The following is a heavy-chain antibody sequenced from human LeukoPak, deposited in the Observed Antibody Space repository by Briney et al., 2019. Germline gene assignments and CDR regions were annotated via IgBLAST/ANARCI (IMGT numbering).Heavy chain of an antibody. Sequence: SETLSLTCSVSGGSISSGNYYWSWIRQHPGKGLEWIGYIHHSGSTYYNPSLKSRVIISVDTSKNQFSLKLNSVTAADTAVYYCATYGSGSYRFDPWGQGTLVTVSS. J-gene: IGHJ5*02. CDR3: ATYGSGSYRFDP. V-gene: IGHV4-31*03. CDR2: IHHSGST. CDR1: GGSISSGNYY. D-gene: IGHD3-10*01.